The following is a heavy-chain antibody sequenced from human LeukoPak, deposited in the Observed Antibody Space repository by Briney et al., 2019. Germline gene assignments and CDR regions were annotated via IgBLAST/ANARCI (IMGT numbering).Heavy chain of an antibody. CDR3: VHGRQWLAFDF. Sequence: SQTLSLTCTVSGGSISSGGYYWSWIRQPPGKGLQWIGNTYNSGITNYNPSLQSRVTISVDASKNQFSLKLSSVTAADTAVYFCVHGRQWLAFDFWGQGILVGVSS. CDR2: TYNSGIT. V-gene: IGHV4-61*09. D-gene: IGHD6-19*01. CDR1: GGSISSGGYY. J-gene: IGHJ4*02.